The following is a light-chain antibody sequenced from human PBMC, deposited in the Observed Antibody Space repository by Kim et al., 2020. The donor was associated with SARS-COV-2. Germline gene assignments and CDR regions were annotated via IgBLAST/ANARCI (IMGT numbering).Light chain of an antibody. J-gene: IGKJ2*01. CDR2: DAS. V-gene: IGKV3-11*01. Sequence: EIVLTQSPATLSLSPGERATLSCRATHSVNTFLAWYQHKPGQAPRLLIYDASTRATGVPARFSGSGSGTDFTLTISGLEPEDSAVYYCKQRRSWPPYSFGQGTKLEI. CDR1: HSVNTF. CDR3: KQRRSWPPYS.